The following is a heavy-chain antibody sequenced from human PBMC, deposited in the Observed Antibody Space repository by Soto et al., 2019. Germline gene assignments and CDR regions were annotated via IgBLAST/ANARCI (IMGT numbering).Heavy chain of an antibody. J-gene: IGHJ4*02. Sequence: QVQLVQSGAEVKKPGASVKVSCKASGYTFTRYHMYWVRQAPGQGLEWMGIINPGGAKTNYAQKFQGRVTMTGDTSTSTVYMELSSLRSEDTAVYYCAVWNSLGNYNFWSGPFDFWGQGTPVTVSS. CDR2: INPGGAKT. V-gene: IGHV1-46*01. D-gene: IGHD3-3*01. CDR1: GYTFTRYH. CDR3: AVWNSLGNYNFWSGPFDF.